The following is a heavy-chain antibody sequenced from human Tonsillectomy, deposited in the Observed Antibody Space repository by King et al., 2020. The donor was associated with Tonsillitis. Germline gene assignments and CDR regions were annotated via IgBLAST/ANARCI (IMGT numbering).Heavy chain of an antibody. CDR3: ATSYTSGWTEFFDF. J-gene: IGHJ4*02. CDR2: SRSKAENHAT. V-gene: IGHV3-73*02. Sequence: VQLVESGGGVVQPGGSLRLSCAASGFRFGDAAMNWVRQASGKGLDWISRSRSKAENHATAFAASAIGRFCMSRDDSHMTAFLQMDSLKTEDTAVYYCATSYTSGWTEFFDFWGQGILVTVSS. D-gene: IGHD6-19*01. CDR1: GFRFGDAA.